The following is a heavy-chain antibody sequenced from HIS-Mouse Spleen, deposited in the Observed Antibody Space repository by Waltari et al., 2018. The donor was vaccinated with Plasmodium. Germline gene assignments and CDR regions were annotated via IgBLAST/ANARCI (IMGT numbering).Heavy chain of an antibody. CDR3: ARGGYSSSSYYFDY. CDR1: GGSISSYY. Sequence: QVQLQEAGPGLVKPSETLSLTCPVPGGSISSYYWSWMRQPPGKGLEWIAYIYYSGSTNYNPSLKSRVTISVDTSKNQFSLKLSSVTAADTAVFYCARGGYSSSSYYFDYWGQGTLVTVSS. D-gene: IGHD6-6*01. CDR2: IYYSGST. J-gene: IGHJ4*02. V-gene: IGHV4-59*01.